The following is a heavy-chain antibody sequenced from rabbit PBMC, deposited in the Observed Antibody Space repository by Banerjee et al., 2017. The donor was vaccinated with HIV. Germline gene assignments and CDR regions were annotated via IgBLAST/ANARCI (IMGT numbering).Heavy chain of an antibody. CDR1: GFSFSSSYW. J-gene: IGHJ4*01. CDR2: INAGSSGST. Sequence: QSLEESGGDLVKPGASLTLTCTASGFSFSSSYWMCWVRQAPGKGLEWIACINAGSSGSTYYASWAKGRFTISKTSSTTVTLQMTSLTAADTATYFCARDGYSSGGIYFDLWGPGTLVTVS. CDR3: ARDGYSSGGIYFDL. D-gene: IGHD6-1*01. V-gene: IGHV1S40*01.